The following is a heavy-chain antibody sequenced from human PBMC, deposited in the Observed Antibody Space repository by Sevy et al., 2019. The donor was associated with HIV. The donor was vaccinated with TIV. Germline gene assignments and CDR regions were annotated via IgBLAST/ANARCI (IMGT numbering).Heavy chain of an antibody. J-gene: IGHJ4*02. Sequence: SETLSLTCAVYGGSFSGYYWSWIRQPPGKGLEWIGEINHSGSTNYNPSLKSRVTISVDTSKNQFSLKLSSVTAADTAVXXXXRGSTGGPRESSVWXPRXRRXXYWGQGTLVTVSS. V-gene: IGHV4-34*01. D-gene: IGHD6-19*01. CDR1: GGSFSGYY. CDR3: XRGSTGGPRESSVWXPRXRRXXY. CDR2: INHSGST.